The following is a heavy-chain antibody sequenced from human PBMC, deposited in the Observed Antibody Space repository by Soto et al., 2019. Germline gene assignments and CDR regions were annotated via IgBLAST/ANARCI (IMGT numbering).Heavy chain of an antibody. D-gene: IGHD3-9*01. CDR1: GFTVSSNY. CDR2: IYSGGST. Sequence: EVQLVESGGGLVQPGGSLRLSCAASGFTVSSNYMSWVHQAPGKGLEWVSVIYSGGSTYYADSVKGRFTISRHNTKNTPYLQMNSLRAEDTAVYYCARVNYDILTGYYGGRCWFDPWGEGPLVTVSS. V-gene: IGHV3-53*04. CDR3: ARVNYDILTGYYGGRCWFDP. J-gene: IGHJ5*02.